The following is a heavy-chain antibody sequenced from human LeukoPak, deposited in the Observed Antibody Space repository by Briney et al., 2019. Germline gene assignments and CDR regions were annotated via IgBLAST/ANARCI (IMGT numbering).Heavy chain of an antibody. D-gene: IGHD1-1*01. CDR1: GFTFGTYV. J-gene: IGHJ4*02. V-gene: IGHV3-23*01. Sequence: GGSLRLSCAASGFTFGTYVMTWVRQAPGKGLEWVSSVGGDGRVTYYADSVKGRFTISRDNSKNTIFLQMNSRRVEDTAVYYCAKGIGADGYNFERGADYWGQGAQVIVSS. CDR3: AKGIGADGYNFERGADY. CDR2: VGGDGRVT.